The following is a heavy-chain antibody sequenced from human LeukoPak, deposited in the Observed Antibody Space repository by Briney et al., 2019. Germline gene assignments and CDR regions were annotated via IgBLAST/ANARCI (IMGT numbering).Heavy chain of an antibody. V-gene: IGHV3-53*01. J-gene: IGHJ3*02. CDR3: GSYRRAYDI. CDR1: GLTVSSTS. D-gene: IGHD1-26*01. Sequence: GGSLRLSCAASGLTVSSTSMTWVRQAPGKGLEWVSDFLSDGRIYYAGSVKGRFTISKDNSQNTVNLQMDNLRAEDTATYYCGSYRRAYDIWGQGTVVTVAS. CDR2: FLSDGRI.